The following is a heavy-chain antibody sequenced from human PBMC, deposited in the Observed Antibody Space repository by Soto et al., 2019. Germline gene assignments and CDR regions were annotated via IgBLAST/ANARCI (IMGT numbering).Heavy chain of an antibody. CDR1: GVSISSYY. CDR3: ARGGVRSDGLYSYYRMDV. V-gene: IGHV4-59*01. J-gene: IGHJ6*02. Sequence: SETLSLTCTVSGVSISSYYWSWIRQPPGKGLEWIGYIYYSGSTNYNPSLKSRVTISVDTSKNQFSLKLSSVTAADTAVYYCARGGVRSDGLYSYYRMDVWAQGTTAIVSS. CDR2: IYYSGST. D-gene: IGHD6-25*01.